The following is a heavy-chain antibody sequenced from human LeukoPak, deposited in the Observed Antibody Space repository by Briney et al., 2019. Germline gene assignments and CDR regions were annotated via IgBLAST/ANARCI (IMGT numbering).Heavy chain of an antibody. J-gene: IGHJ4*02. CDR3: ARDMVRGVMFGY. D-gene: IGHD3-10*01. Sequence: ASVKVSCKSSGYSFTGYHMHWVRQAPGQGLEWMGWINPNSGGTNYAQKFHGRVTMTRDTSISIAYMELSRLRSDDTAVYYCARDMVRGVMFGYWGQGTLVTVSS. CDR2: INPNSGGT. CDR1: GYSFTGYH. V-gene: IGHV1-2*02.